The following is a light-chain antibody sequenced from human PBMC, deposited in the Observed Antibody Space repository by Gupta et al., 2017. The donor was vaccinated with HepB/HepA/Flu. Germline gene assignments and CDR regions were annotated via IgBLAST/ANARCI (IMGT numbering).Light chain of an antibody. CDR2: GAS. Sequence: EIVMTQSPATLSVSPGERATLSCRASQSVSSNLAWYQQKPGQAPRLLIYGASTRATGIPARFSGSGSGTEFTLTISSLQSEDFAVYSCQQYNNWPPGITFGRGTRLEIK. CDR1: QSVSSN. J-gene: IGKJ5*01. V-gene: IGKV3-15*01. CDR3: QQYNNWPPGIT.